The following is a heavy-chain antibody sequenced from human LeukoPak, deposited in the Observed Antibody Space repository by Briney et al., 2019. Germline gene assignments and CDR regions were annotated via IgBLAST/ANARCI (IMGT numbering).Heavy chain of an antibody. CDR1: GFTLSSYS. J-gene: IGHJ4*02. V-gene: IGHV3-48*01. CDR3: AKDGGRYRFDY. CDR2: ITSSSSSI. Sequence: GGSLRLSCVASGFTLSSYSVNWVRQAPGKGLEWVSYITSSSSSIYYADSVKGRFTISRDNAKNSLYLQMNSLRAEDTAVYYCAKDGGRYRFDYWGQGTMVTVSS. D-gene: IGHD3-16*02.